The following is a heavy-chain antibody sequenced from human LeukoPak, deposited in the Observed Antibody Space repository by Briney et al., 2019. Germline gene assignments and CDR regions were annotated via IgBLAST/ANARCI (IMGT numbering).Heavy chain of an antibody. CDR2: IKQDGRDK. CDR1: GFTFSSYW. Sequence: PGGSLRLSCVASGFTFSSYWMSWVRQAPGKGLEWVANIKQDGRDKYYVDSVKGRFTISRDNAKNSLYLQMNSLRAEDTAVYYCASGQKLGFWGQGTLVTVSS. CDR3: ASGQKLGF. J-gene: IGHJ4*02. D-gene: IGHD6-13*01. V-gene: IGHV3-7*01.